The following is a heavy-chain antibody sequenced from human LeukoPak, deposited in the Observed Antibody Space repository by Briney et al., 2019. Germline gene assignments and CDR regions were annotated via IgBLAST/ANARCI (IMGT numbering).Heavy chain of an antibody. CDR2: ISSSSSYI. Sequence: GGSLRLSCAASGFTFSSYSMNWVRQAPGKGLEWVSSISSSSSYIYYADSVKGRFTISRDNSKNTVYLQMNSLRAEDTAVYYCARGVQGVAAYWGQGTLVIVSS. J-gene: IGHJ4*02. D-gene: IGHD6-13*01. V-gene: IGHV3-21*01. CDR1: GFTFSSYS. CDR3: ARGVQGVAAY.